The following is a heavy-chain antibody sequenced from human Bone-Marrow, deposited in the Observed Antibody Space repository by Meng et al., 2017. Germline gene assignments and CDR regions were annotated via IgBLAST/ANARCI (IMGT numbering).Heavy chain of an antibody. V-gene: IGHV4-4*02. CDR1: GASVSSGYW. J-gene: IGHJ4*02. CDR3: AASPGWWRIDS. Sequence: VQLKCSAAGLVKPSGTLSLTCGVSGASVSSGYWWTWARQPPGKGLEWIGEFHHSGTTNYNPSLRSRVTISVDTSKNQFSLRLTSVTAADTAVYYCAASPGWWRIDSWGQGTLVTVSS. D-gene: IGHD6-19*01. CDR2: FHHSGTT.